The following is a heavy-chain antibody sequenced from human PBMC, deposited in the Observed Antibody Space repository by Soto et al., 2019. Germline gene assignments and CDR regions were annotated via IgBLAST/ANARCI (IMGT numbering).Heavy chain of an antibody. J-gene: IGHJ5*02. Sequence: QVQLVQSGAEVKKPGASVKVSCKASGYTFTSYGISWVRQAPGQGLEWMGWISAYNGNTNYAQKLQGRVTMTTDTSTSTAYMELRSLRSDDTAVYYCARDSRSYDYGDYVRFGWFDPWGQGTLVTVSS. CDR1: GYTFTSYG. V-gene: IGHV1-18*01. CDR3: ARDSRSYDYGDYVRFGWFDP. D-gene: IGHD4-17*01. CDR2: ISAYNGNT.